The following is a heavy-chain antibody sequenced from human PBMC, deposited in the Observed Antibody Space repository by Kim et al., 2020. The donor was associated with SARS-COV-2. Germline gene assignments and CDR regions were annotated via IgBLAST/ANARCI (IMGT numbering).Heavy chain of an antibody. Sequence: SETLSLTCTVSGGSISSNSRYWDWIRQPPGKPLEWIGNIHYSGRARYNPSLQSRVTLFVDTSKNQFSLRLTSVTAADKAIYYCATHEEALNWSDPWGRGILVTVSS. CDR2: IHYSGRA. CDR1: GGSISSNSRY. J-gene: IGHJ5*02. V-gene: IGHV4-39*01. CDR3: ATHEEALNWSDP.